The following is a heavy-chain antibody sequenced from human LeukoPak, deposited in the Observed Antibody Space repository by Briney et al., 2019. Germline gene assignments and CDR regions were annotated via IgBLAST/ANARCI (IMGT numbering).Heavy chain of an antibody. D-gene: IGHD6-13*01. Sequence: GGSLRLSCAASGFTFSSYETNWVRQAPGKGLEWVSYISSSGSTIYYADSVKGRFTISRDNAKNSLYLQMNSLRAEDTAVYYCAKGTLPVIAAGGLFDYWGQGTLVTVAS. CDR3: AKGTLPVIAAGGLFDY. J-gene: IGHJ4*02. CDR2: ISSSGSTI. CDR1: GFTFSSYE. V-gene: IGHV3-48*03.